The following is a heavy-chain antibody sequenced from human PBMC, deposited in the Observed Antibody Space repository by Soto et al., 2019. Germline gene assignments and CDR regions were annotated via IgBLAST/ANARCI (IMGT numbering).Heavy chain of an antibody. J-gene: IGHJ4*02. V-gene: IGHV4-30-2*01. CDR3: ARQGGEMYYFDY. Sequence: ASDTLSLTCAVSGGSISSGGYSWRWIRQPPGKGLEWIGYIYHSGSTYYNPSLKSRVTISVDRSKNQFSLKLSSVTAADTAVYYCARQGGEMYYFDYWGQGTLVTVPS. CDR2: IYHSGST. D-gene: IGHD2-21*01. CDR1: GGSISSGGYS.